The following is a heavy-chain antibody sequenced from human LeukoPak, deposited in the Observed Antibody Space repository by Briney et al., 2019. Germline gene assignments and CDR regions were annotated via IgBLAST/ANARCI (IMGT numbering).Heavy chain of an antibody. J-gene: IGHJ4*02. CDR1: GFTFSDFA. CDR2: ISYGGGST. D-gene: IGHD5-24*01. CDR3: AKDETAIIIAPFDY. V-gene: IGHV3-23*01. Sequence: GSLRLSCAASGFTFSDFAMSWVRQAPGKGLEWVSDISYGGGSTNYADSVKGRFTISRDNPKNTLYLQMNSLRAEDTAVYYCAKDETAIIIAPFDYWGQGTLVTVSS.